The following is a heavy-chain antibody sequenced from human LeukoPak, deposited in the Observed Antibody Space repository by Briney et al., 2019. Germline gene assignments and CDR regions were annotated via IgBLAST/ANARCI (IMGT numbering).Heavy chain of an antibody. CDR1: GFTFDDYG. CDR3: ARVRYSSSWLNWFDP. J-gene: IGHJ5*02. CDR2: INWSGGST. D-gene: IGHD6-13*01. Sequence: PGGSLRLSCAASGFTFDDYGMSWVRQAPGKGLEWVSGINWSGGSTGYADSVKGRFTISRDNAKNSLYLQMNSLRAEDTALYYCARVRYSSSWLNWFDPWGQGTLVTVSS. V-gene: IGHV3-20*04.